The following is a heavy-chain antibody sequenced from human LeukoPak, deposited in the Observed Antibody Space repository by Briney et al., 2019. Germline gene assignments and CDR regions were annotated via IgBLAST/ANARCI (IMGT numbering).Heavy chain of an antibody. CDR2: ISYDGSNK. J-gene: IGHJ3*02. D-gene: IGHD2-2*01. Sequence: GGSLRLSCTASGFTFSSYAMHWVRQAPGKGLEWVAVISYDGSNKYYADSVEGRFTISRDNSKNTLYLQMNSLRAEDTAVYYCARDSPHQYAFDIWGQGTMVTVSS. CDR1: GFTFSSYA. CDR3: ARDSPHQYAFDI. V-gene: IGHV3-30*04.